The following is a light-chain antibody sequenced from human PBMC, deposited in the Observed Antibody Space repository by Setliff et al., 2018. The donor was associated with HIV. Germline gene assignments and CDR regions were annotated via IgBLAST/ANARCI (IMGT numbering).Light chain of an antibody. J-gene: IGLJ1*01. Sequence: QSALAQAASVSGSPGQSITMSCTGTRSDVGGYNYVSWYQQHPGKAPKLMIYDVSNRPSGVSNRFSGSKSGNTASLTISGLQAEDEATYYCCSYTSSTTYVFGTGTKVTVL. CDR3: CSYTSSTTYV. CDR1: RSDVGGYNY. CDR2: DVS. V-gene: IGLV2-14*03.